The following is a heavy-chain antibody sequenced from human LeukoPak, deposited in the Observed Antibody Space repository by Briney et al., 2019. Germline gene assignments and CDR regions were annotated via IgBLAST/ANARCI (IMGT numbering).Heavy chain of an antibody. V-gene: IGHV3-23*01. CDR1: GVIFSKYA. CDR3: AKWGLTPGP. J-gene: IGHJ5*02. Sequence: GGSLRLSCGVSGVIFSKYAMSWFRQAPGKGLEWVSGISNSGGSTYYADSVKGRFTISRDNSKNTLYLQMNSLRAEDTAVYYCAKWGLTPGPWGQGTLVTVSS. D-gene: IGHD7-27*01. CDR2: ISNSGGST.